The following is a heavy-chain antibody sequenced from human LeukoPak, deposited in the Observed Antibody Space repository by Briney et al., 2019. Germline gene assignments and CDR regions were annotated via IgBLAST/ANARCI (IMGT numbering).Heavy chain of an antibody. CDR1: GYSISSGHY. CDR3: ARPRGGYPVYYFDY. J-gene: IGHJ4*02. Sequence: SETLSLTCAVSGYSISSGHYWGWIRQPPGRGLEWIGSIYHSGGTYYNASLKSRVTISVDTSKSQFSLKLSSMTAADTAVYYCARPRGGYPVYYFDYWGQGTLVTVSS. D-gene: IGHD2-15*01. CDR2: IYHSGGT. V-gene: IGHV4-38-2*01.